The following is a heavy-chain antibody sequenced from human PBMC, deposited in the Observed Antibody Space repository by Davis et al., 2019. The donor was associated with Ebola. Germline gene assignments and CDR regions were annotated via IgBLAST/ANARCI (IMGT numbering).Heavy chain of an antibody. V-gene: IGHV4-39*01. D-gene: IGHD6-19*01. CDR2: IYYSGST. J-gene: IGHJ6*02. CDR1: GGSISSSSYY. Sequence: MPSETLSLTCTVSGGSISSSSYYWGWIRQPPGQGLEWIGSIYYSGSTYYNPSLRSRVTISVDTSKNQFSLKLSSVTAADTAVYYCVRRDGSSGWYNYYGMDVWGQGTTVTVSS. CDR3: VRRDGSSGWYNYYGMDV.